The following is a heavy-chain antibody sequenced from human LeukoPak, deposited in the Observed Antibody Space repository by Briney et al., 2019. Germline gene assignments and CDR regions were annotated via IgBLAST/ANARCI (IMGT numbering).Heavy chain of an antibody. V-gene: IGHV4-59*08. CDR3: ARQSRTGYFDY. Sequence: SETLSLTCTVSGGSISTYYWSWIRQPPGKGLECIGYIYYSGSTNYNPSLESRVTISVDTSKNQFSLKLSSVTAADTAVYYCARQSRTGYFDYWGQGTLVTVSS. D-gene: IGHD3/OR15-3a*01. CDR2: IYYSGST. CDR1: GGSISTYY. J-gene: IGHJ4*02.